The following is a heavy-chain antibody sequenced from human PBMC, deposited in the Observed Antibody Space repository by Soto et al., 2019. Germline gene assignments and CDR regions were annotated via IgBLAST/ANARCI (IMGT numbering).Heavy chain of an antibody. J-gene: IGHJ6*02. D-gene: IGHD3-22*01. CDR2: ISYDGSNK. Sequence: QVQLVESGGGVVQPGRSLRLSCAASGFTFSSYGMHWVRQAPGKGLEWVAVISYDGSNKYYADSVKGRFTISRDNSKNTLYLQMNSLRAEDTAVYYCAKGGGSYYDSSGYTNYYGMDVLGQGTTVTVSS. CDR1: GFTFSSYG. CDR3: AKGGGSYYDSSGYTNYYGMDV. V-gene: IGHV3-30*18.